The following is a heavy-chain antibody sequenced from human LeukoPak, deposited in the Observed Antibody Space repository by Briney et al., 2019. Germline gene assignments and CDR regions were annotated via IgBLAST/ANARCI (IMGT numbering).Heavy chain of an antibody. Sequence: GGSLRLSCAASGFNFGGFSMSWVRQAPGKGLEWVTHMNEYGGDIFYVDSVKDRFTISRDNAKNLLYLQMNSLRAEDTAVYYCARDLSIRVVFDSWGQGTLATVSS. CDR1: GFNFGGFS. D-gene: IGHD2-21*01. V-gene: IGHV3-7*01. CDR2: MNEYGGDI. CDR3: ARDLSIRVVFDS. J-gene: IGHJ4*02.